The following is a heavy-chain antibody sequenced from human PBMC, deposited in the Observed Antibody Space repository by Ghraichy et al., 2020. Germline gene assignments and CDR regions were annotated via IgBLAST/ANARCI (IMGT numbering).Heavy chain of an antibody. CDR3: ARGRKVVRAGALMVRGATHHFSYFDY. Sequence: SETLSLTCAVYGGSFSGYYWSWIRQPPGKGLEWIGEINHSGSTNYNPSLKSRVTISVDTSKNQFSLKLSSVTAADTAVYYCARGRKVVRAGALMVRGATHHFSYFDYWGQGTLVTVSS. D-gene: IGHD3-10*01. CDR1: GGSFSGYY. J-gene: IGHJ4*02. CDR2: INHSGST. V-gene: IGHV4-34*01.